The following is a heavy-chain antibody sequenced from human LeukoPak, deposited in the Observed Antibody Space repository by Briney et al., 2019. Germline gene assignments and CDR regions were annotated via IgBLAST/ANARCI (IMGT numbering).Heavy chain of an antibody. Sequence: SSVKVSCKASGGSFSRYAISWVRQAPGQGREWMGRIIPILGIANYAQKFQGRVKITADNSTSTAYMELSSLRSEDTTVYYCARDAAAGPYYYYGMDVWGRGTTVTVSS. CDR1: GGSFSRYA. J-gene: IGHJ6*02. CDR2: IIPILGIA. D-gene: IGHD6-13*01. V-gene: IGHV1-69*04. CDR3: ARDAAAGPYYYYGMDV.